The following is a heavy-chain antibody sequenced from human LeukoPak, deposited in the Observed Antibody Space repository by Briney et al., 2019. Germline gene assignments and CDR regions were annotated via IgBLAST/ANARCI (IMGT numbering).Heavy chain of an antibody. V-gene: IGHV3-7*01. J-gene: IGHJ6*03. CDR3: ARLSAYYYGSYFYYYMDV. CDR1: GLTFSSYD. D-gene: IGHD3-10*01. CDR2: IRQDESER. Sequence: PGGSLRLSCVVSGLTFSSYDMHWVRQLPGKGPEWVANIRQDESERYFADSVKGRFTISRDNAKKSVYLHMSSLRAEDTALYYCARLSAYYYGSYFYYYMDVWGKGTTVTVSS.